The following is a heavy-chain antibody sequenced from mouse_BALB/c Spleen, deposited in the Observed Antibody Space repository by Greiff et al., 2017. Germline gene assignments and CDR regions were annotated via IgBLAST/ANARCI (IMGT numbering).Heavy chain of an antibody. V-gene: IGHV1-67*01. CDR2: ISTYYGNT. CDR1: GYTFTDYA. CDR3: ARLGDSYAMDY. Sequence: VQLQESGPELVRPGVSVKISCKGSGYTFTDYAMHWVKQSHAKSLEWIGVISTYYGNTNYNQKFKGKATMTVDKSSSTAYMELARLTSEDSAIYYCARLGDSYAMDYWGQGTSVTVSS. J-gene: IGHJ4*01.